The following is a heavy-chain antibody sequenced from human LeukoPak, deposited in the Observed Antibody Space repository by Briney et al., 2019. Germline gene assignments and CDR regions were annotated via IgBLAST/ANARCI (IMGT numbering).Heavy chain of an antibody. Sequence: TGGSLRLSCAASGFTFSTYAMTWVRQAPGKGLEWVSGISWNSGSIGYADSVKGRFTISRDNAKNSLYLQMNSLRAEDTALYYCAKDIEQFYDSSGYCDYWGQGTLVTVSS. J-gene: IGHJ4*02. V-gene: IGHV3-9*01. CDR2: ISWNSGSI. CDR3: AKDIEQFYDSSGYCDY. D-gene: IGHD3-22*01. CDR1: GFTFSTYA.